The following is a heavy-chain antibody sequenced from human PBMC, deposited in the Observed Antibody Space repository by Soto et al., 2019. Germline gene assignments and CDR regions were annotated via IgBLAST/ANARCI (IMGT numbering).Heavy chain of an antibody. CDR1: GGTFSSYA. J-gene: IGHJ4*02. Sequence: ASVKVSCKASGGTFSSYAISWVRQAPGQGLEWMGGIIPIFGTANYAQKFQGRVTITADESTSTAYMELSRLRSEDTAVYYCARAPMRFGELLIPPPFHYSGQGPMVTV. CDR2: IIPIFGTA. CDR3: ARAPMRFGELLIPPPFHY. V-gene: IGHV1-69*13. D-gene: IGHD3-10*01.